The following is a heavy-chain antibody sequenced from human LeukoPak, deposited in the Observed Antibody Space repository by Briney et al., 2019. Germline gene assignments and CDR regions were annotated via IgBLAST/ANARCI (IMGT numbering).Heavy chain of an antibody. CDR3: ARGSLWLQLDY. J-gene: IGHJ4*02. CDR1: GFTFSTYA. D-gene: IGHD5-24*01. Sequence: GGSPRLSCAASGFTFSTYAMSWVCQAPGKGLEWVAVISYDGSNKYYADSVKGRFTISRDNSKNTLYLQMNSLRAEDTAVYYCARGSLWLQLDYWGQGTLVTVSS. CDR2: ISYDGSNK. V-gene: IGHV3-30-3*01.